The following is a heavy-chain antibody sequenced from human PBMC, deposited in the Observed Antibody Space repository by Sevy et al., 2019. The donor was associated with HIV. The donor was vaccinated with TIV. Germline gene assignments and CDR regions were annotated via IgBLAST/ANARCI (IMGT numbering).Heavy chain of an antibody. J-gene: IGHJ4*02. V-gene: IGHV1-24*01. Sequence: ASVKDSCKVSGYTLTELSMHWVRQAPGKGLEWMATFDPEDGETIYAQKFQGRVTMTEDTSTDTAYMELSSLRSEDTAVYYCSTTRDYYDSSGYPFDYWGQGTLVTVSS. CDR3: STTRDYYDSSGYPFDY. D-gene: IGHD3-22*01. CDR2: FDPEDGET. CDR1: GYTLTELS.